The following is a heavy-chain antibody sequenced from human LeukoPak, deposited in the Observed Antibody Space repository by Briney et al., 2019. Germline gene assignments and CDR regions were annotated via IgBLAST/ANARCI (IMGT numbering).Heavy chain of an antibody. V-gene: IGHV1-69*13. CDR3: ARDYYGSGSYYNVHYFDY. J-gene: IGHJ4*02. CDR1: GGTXSSYA. CDR2: IIPIFGTA. D-gene: IGHD3-10*01. Sequence: SVKVSCKASGGTXSSYAISWVRQAPGQGLEWMGGIIPIFGTANYAQKFQGRVTITADESTSTAYMELSSLRSEDTAVYYCARDYYGSGSYYNVHYFDYWGQGTLVTVSS.